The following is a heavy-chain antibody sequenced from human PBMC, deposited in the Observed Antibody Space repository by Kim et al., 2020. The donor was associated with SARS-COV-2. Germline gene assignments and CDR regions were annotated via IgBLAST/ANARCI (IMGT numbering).Heavy chain of an antibody. D-gene: IGHD4-17*01. CDR2: IYYSGST. CDR3: ARLHGDYAGYYYYGMDV. CDR1: GGSISSSSYY. J-gene: IGHJ6*02. V-gene: IGHV4-39*01. Sequence: SETLSLTCTVSGGSISSSSYYWGWIRQPPGKGLEWIGSIYYSGSTYYNPSLKSRVTISVDTSKNQFSLKLSSVTAADTAVYYCARLHGDYAGYYYYGMDVWGQGTTATVSS.